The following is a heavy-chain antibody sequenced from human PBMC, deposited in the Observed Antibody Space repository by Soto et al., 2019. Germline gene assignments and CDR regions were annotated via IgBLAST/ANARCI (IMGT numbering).Heavy chain of an antibody. J-gene: IGHJ4*02. V-gene: IGHV3-23*05. CDR3: VYWIFAQFDH. Sequence: PVGSLRLSCAASGFIFSGHTMSWVRQAPGTGLEWVSSIDQTGAYTNYAESVKGRFTISRDNSRNTLDLQMNSLRAADTALYYCVYWIFAQFDHWGQGTPVTVSS. D-gene: IGHD3-3*01. CDR1: GFIFSGHT. CDR2: IDQTGAYT.